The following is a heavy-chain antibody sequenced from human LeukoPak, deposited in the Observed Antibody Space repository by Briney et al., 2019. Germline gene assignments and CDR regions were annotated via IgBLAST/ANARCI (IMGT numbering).Heavy chain of an antibody. CDR2: IIPFLGTA. Sequence: SVKVSCKASGYTFTSYYMHWVRQAPGQGLEWMGGIIPFLGTANYAQKFQGRVTITADESTSTAYMELSSLRSEDTAVYYCARDSDYGDYYDAFHIWGQGTLVTVSS. V-gene: IGHV1-69*13. CDR3: ARDSDYGDYYDAFHI. J-gene: IGHJ3*02. D-gene: IGHD4-17*01. CDR1: GYTFTSYY.